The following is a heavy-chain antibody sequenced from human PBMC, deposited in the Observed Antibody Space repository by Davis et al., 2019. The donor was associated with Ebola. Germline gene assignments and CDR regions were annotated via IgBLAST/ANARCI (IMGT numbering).Heavy chain of an antibody. V-gene: IGHV3-49*03. D-gene: IGHD3-22*01. CDR2: IRSKAYGGTT. CDR3: TRRYDSSGYYNSCDYYFDY. J-gene: IGHJ4*02. Sequence: GSSLMFSCTASGFTFGDYATSWFSQAPGKGLEWVGFIRSKAYGGTTEYAASVKGRFTISRDDSKSIAYLQMNSLKTEDTAVYYCTRRYDSSGYYNSCDYYFDYWGQGTLVTVSS. CDR1: GFTFGDYA.